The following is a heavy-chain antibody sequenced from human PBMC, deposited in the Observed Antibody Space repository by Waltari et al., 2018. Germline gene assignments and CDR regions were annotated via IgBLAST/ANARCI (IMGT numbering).Heavy chain of an antibody. J-gene: IGHJ4*02. CDR3: AKDLGSGSPGGGY. D-gene: IGHD3-10*01. CDR2: ISYDGSNK. V-gene: IGHV3-30*18. Sequence: QVQLVESGGGVVQPGRSLRLSCAASGFTFSSYGMHWVRQAPGKGLEWVAGISYDGSNKYYADSVKGRFTISRDNSKNTLYLQMNSLRAEDTAVYYCAKDLGSGSPGGGYWGQGTLVTVSS. CDR1: GFTFSSYG.